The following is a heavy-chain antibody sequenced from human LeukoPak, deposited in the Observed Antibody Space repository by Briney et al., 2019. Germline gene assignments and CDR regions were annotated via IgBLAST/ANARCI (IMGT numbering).Heavy chain of an antibody. CDR2: ISYDGSNK. J-gene: IGHJ6*03. V-gene: IGHV3-30*01. CDR3: AREGLAMLIYYYMDV. Sequence: GGSLRLSCAASGFTFSSCAMHWVRQAPGKGLEWVAVISYDGSNKYYADSVKGRFTISRDNSKNTLYLQMNSLRAEDTAVYYCAREGLAMLIYYYMDVWGKGTTVTVSS. CDR1: GFTFSSCA. D-gene: IGHD2-2*01.